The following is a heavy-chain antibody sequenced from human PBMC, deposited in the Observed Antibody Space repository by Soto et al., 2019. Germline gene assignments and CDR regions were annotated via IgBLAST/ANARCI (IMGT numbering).Heavy chain of an antibody. D-gene: IGHD3-16*01. J-gene: IGHJ6*02. CDR1: AGPLNSSY. Sequence: SEPLSLTCTISAGPLNSSYWSGIRQPQGKGLERIGRIYARGVTNCHPSLNTRVTMSGDPSRNQFSLRLTSVTVADTAVYYCAKSSGYVFFYYGMDIWGRGTTVTVSS. CDR3: AKSSGYVFFYYGMDI. CDR2: IYARGVT. V-gene: IGHV4-4*07.